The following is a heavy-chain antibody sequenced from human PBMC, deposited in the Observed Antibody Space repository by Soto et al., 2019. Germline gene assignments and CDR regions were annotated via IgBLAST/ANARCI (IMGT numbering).Heavy chain of an antibody. CDR2: IYYSGST. V-gene: IGHV4-39*01. J-gene: IGHJ4*02. CDR1: GGSISSSSYY. D-gene: IGHD5-18*01. Sequence: PSETLSLTCTVSGGSISSSSYYWGWIRQPPGKGLEWIGSIYYSGSTYYNPSLKSRVTISVDTSKNQFSLKLNSVTAADTAVYYCARREYRYGYFDYWGQGTLVTVSS. CDR3: ARREYRYGYFDY.